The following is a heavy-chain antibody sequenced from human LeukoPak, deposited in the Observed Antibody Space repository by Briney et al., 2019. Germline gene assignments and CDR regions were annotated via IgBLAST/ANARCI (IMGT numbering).Heavy chain of an antibody. CDR2: IKQDGSEK. D-gene: IGHD4-17*01. CDR3: AREIPYDYGDYESDY. J-gene: IGHJ4*02. Sequence: PGGSLRLSCAASGFTFSSYWMSWVRQAPGKGLEWVANIKQDGSEKYYVDSVKGRFTISRDNAKNSLYLQMNSLRAEDTAVYYCAREIPYDYGDYESDYWGQGTLVTVSS. CDR1: GFTFSSYW. V-gene: IGHV3-7*01.